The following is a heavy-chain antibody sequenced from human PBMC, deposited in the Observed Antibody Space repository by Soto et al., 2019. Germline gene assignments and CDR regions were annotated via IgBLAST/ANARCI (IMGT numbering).Heavy chain of an antibody. CDR1: GYSISSGYY. CDR2: IYHSGST. D-gene: IGHD3-16*01. J-gene: IGHJ4*02. CDR3: ARVRGGSY. Sequence: SETLSLTCAVSGYSISSGYYWGWIRQPPGKGLEWIGSIYHSGSTYYYPSLKSRVTMTRDTSTSTVYMELSSLRSEDTAVYYCARVRGGSYWGQGTLVTVSS. V-gene: IGHV4-38-2*01.